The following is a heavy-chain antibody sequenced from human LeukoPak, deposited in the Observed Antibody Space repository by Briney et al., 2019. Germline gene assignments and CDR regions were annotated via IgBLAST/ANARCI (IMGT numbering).Heavy chain of an antibody. CDR1: GFLFSKYW. CDR3: ARDPMFRDYVFDY. CDR2: IKEDDSEI. D-gene: IGHD3-10*02. Sequence: PGGSLRLSCAASGFLFSKYWMTWVRQAPGKGLEWVANIKEDDSEIYYVESVKGRFTISRDNAKNSLYLQMNSLRAEDTAVYYCARDPMFRDYVFDYWGQGTLVTVSS. V-gene: IGHV3-7*01. J-gene: IGHJ4*02.